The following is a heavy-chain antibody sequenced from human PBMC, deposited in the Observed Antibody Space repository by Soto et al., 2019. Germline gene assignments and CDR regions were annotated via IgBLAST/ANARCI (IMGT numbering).Heavy chain of an antibody. J-gene: IGHJ4*02. CDR2: IYWDDDK. CDR1: WFSLISIGVG. D-gene: IGHD5-18*01. V-gene: IGHV2-5*02. CDR3: AHSVNTAMGSY. Sequence: GATLMKPTQSLALTCTFSWFSLISIGVGVGLVRQPPGKALEWLALIYWDDDKRYSPSLKSRLTITKDTSKNQVVLTMTNMDPVDTATYYCAHSVNTAMGSYWGQGTLVTVYS.